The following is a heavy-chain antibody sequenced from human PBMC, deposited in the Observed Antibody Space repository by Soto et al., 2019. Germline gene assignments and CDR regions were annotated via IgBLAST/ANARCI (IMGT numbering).Heavy chain of an antibody. J-gene: IGHJ4*02. CDR3: AREGSGSFYVDY. CDR1: GDSINSYW. CDR2: VYTSGTT. V-gene: IGHV4-4*07. D-gene: IGHD1-26*01. Sequence: SETLSLTCTVSGDSINSYWWSWIRQSAGKGLEWIGRVYTSGTTNYNPSLKSRVTMSVDTSRNQFSLKLSSVTAADTAIYYCAREGSGSFYVDYWGQGTLVTVSS.